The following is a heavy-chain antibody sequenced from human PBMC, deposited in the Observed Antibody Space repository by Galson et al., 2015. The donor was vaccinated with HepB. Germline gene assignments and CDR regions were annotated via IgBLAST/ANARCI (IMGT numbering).Heavy chain of an antibody. CDR3: AKMGSYGDYDFDP. CDR2: IISSGGST. CDR1: GFTFRNYV. Sequence: SLRLSCAVSGFTFRNYVMTWVRQAPGKGLEWVSSIISSGGSTFYADSVKGRFTISRDNSKNTLFLQMNGLRVEDTAVYYCAKMGSYGDYDFDPWGQGTLVTVSS. J-gene: IGHJ5*02. D-gene: IGHD4-17*01. V-gene: IGHV3-23*01.